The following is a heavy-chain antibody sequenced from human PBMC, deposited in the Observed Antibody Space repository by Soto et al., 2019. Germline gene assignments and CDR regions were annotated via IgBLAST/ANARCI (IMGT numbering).Heavy chain of an antibody. Sequence: GGSLRLSCAASGFTFSSYAMHWVRQAPGKGLEWVAVISYDGSNKYYADSVKGRFTISRDNSKNTLYLQMNSLRAEDTAVYYCASPQPNYYGSGSYYVHYYGMDVWGQGTTVTVSS. CDR3: ASPQPNYYGSGSYYVHYYGMDV. CDR2: ISYDGSNK. D-gene: IGHD3-10*01. CDR1: GFTFSSYA. V-gene: IGHV3-30-3*01. J-gene: IGHJ6*02.